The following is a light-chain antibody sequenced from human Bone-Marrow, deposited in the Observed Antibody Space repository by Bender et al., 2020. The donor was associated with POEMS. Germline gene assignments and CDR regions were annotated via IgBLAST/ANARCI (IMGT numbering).Light chain of an antibody. V-gene: IGLV1-40*03. CDR1: ISNIGAGFG. Sequence: QSVLTQPPSVSGAPGQRVTISCTGSISNIGAGFGVNWYQHLPGTAPKLIIYEVSNRPSGVSDRFSGSKSGDTASLTISGLQAEDEADYYCCSYAGSSNVFGSGTKVTVL. CDR3: CSYAGSSNV. J-gene: IGLJ6*01. CDR2: EVS.